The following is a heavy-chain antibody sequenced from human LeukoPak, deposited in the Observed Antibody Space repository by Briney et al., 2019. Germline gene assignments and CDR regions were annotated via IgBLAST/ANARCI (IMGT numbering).Heavy chain of an antibody. J-gene: IGHJ4*02. V-gene: IGHV3-21*01. Sequence: PGGSLRLSCAASGFTFSSYTMNWVRQAPGKGLEWVSSITTTSSYIYYADSVKGRFTISRDNAKSSLFLQMNSLRAEDTAVYYCARDQGFLEWLFDYWGQGTLVTVSS. CDR2: ITTTSSYI. CDR1: GFTFSSYT. D-gene: IGHD3-3*01. CDR3: ARDQGFLEWLFDY.